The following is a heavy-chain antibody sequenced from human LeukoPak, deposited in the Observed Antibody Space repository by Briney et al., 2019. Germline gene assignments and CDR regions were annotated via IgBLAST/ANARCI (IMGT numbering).Heavy chain of an antibody. J-gene: IGHJ4*02. Sequence: GGSLRLSCAASGFTFSSYALSWVRQAPGKGLEWVSGISGSGYGSNYADSVKGRFTISRDNSKNTLYLQMNSLRAEDTAVYYCAKEAGYSGYDYPDYWGQGTLVTVSS. CDR3: AKEAGYSGYDYPDY. V-gene: IGHV3-23*01. D-gene: IGHD5-12*01. CDR1: GFTFSSYA. CDR2: ISGSGYGS.